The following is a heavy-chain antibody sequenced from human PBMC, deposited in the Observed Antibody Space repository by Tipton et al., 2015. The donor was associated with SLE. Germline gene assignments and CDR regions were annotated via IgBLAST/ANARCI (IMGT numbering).Heavy chain of an antibody. Sequence: SLRFSCAASGFTFSSYAMHWVRQAPGKGLEWVAVISYDGSNKYYADSVKGRFTISRDNSKNTLYLQMNSLRAEDTAVYYCASEILGDYGSAWGPDYWGQGTLVTVSS. CDR3: ASEILGDYGSAWGPDY. V-gene: IGHV3-30*04. CDR1: GFTFSSYA. CDR2: ISYDGSNK. J-gene: IGHJ4*02. D-gene: IGHD6-19*01.